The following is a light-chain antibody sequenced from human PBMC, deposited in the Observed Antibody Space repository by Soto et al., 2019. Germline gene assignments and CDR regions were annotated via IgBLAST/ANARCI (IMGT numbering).Light chain of an antibody. V-gene: IGKV3-11*01. CDR2: DAS. CDR3: QQRSYSYT. CDR1: QSVSSY. Sequence: EIVLTQSPATLSLSPGERATLSCRASQSVSSYLAWYQQKPGQAPRLLIYDASNRATGIPARFSGSGSGTDFTLTISSLEPADFAVYYCQQRSYSYTFGQGTKLEIK. J-gene: IGKJ2*01.